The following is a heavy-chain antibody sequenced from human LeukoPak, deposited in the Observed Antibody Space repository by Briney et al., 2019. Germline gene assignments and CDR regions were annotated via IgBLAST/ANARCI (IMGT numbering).Heavy chain of an antibody. D-gene: IGHD3-3*01. CDR1: GYTLTELS. V-gene: IGHV1-24*01. CDR3: ATGRVRLRFLEDYGMDV. J-gene: IGHJ6*02. CDR2: FDPEDGET. Sequence: GASVTVSFKVSGYTLTELSMHWVRQAPGKGLEWMGGFDPEDGETIYAQKFQGRVTMTEDTSTDTAYMELSNLRSEDTAVYYCATGRVRLRFLEDYGMDVWGQGTTVTVSS.